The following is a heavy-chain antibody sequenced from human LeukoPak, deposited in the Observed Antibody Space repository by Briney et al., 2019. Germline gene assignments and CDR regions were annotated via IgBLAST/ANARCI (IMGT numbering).Heavy chain of an antibody. Sequence: PGGSLRLSCVASGFTFSNYWMSWVRQAPGKGLEWVANINQDGGAKYYVDSMKGRFTISRDNDKNSRYLQMNSLSADDTAVYYCARAGTTGSVDYWGQGSLVTVSS. D-gene: IGHD1-14*01. CDR1: GFTFSNYW. CDR3: ARAGTTGSVDY. J-gene: IGHJ4*02. V-gene: IGHV3-7*01. CDR2: INQDGGAK.